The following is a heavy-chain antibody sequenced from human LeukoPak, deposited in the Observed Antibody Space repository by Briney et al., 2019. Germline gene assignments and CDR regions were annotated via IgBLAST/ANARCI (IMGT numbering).Heavy chain of an antibody. CDR2: IYYSGST. Sequence: KPSETLSLTCTVSGGSISSYYWSWIRQPPGKGLEWIGYIYYSGSTNYNPSLKSRVTISVDTSKNQFSLKLSSVTAADTAVYYCATSYGSGTPVLDYWGQGTLVTVSS. CDR3: ATSYGSGTPVLDY. D-gene: IGHD3-10*01. V-gene: IGHV4-59*01. CDR1: GGSISSYY. J-gene: IGHJ4*02.